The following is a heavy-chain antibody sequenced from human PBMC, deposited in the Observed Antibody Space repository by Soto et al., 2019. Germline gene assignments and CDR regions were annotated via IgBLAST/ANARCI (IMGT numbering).Heavy chain of an antibody. CDR3: ARDLFAGGMAVAATPYYFDY. V-gene: IGHV3-21*01. CDR1: GFTFSTYS. J-gene: IGHJ4*02. CDR2: ISSSSNYI. D-gene: IGHD6-19*01. Sequence: GGSLRLSCAASGFTFSTYSMNWVRQAPGKGLEWVSSISSSSNYIYYADSVKGRFTISRDNAKNSLYLQMNSLRAEDTAVYYCARDLFAGGMAVAATPYYFDYWGQGTLVTVSS.